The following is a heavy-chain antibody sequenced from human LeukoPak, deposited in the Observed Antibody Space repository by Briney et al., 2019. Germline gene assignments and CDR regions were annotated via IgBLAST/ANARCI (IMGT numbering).Heavy chain of an antibody. Sequence: SETLSLACTVSGGSISSYYWSWIRQPPGKGLEWIGYIYYSGSTNYNPSLKSRVTISVDTSKNQFSLKLSSVTAADTAVYYCARLGEQWLASFGYWGQGTLVTVSS. CDR1: GGSISSYY. CDR3: ARLGEQWLASFGY. J-gene: IGHJ4*02. CDR2: IYYSGST. D-gene: IGHD6-19*01. V-gene: IGHV4-59*01.